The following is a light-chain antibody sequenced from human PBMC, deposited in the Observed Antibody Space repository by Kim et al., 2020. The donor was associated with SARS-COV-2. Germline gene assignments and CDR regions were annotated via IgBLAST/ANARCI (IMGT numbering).Light chain of an antibody. CDR1: NSDLGGYNY. CDR3: SSYTSSSTLVI. Sequence: QSALTQPASVSGSPGQSITISCTGTNSDLGGYNYVSWYQQHPGKAPKLMIYDVSNRPSGLSNRFSGSKSGNTASLTISGLQAEDEADYYCSSYTSSSTLVIFGGGTKLTVL. J-gene: IGLJ2*01. CDR2: DVS. V-gene: IGLV2-14*03.